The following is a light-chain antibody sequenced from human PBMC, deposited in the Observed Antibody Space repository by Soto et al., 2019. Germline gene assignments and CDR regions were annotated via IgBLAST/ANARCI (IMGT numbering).Light chain of an antibody. Sequence: EIVLTQSPGTLSLSPGERATLSCRASQSVSSSSLAWYQQKRGQAPRLLIYGTSSRAAGIPDRFTGSGSGTDFTLTISRLEPEDFAVYYCQRDDNSSWTFGPGTKVDIK. V-gene: IGKV3-20*01. CDR2: GTS. J-gene: IGKJ1*01. CDR1: QSVSSSS. CDR3: QRDDNSSWT.